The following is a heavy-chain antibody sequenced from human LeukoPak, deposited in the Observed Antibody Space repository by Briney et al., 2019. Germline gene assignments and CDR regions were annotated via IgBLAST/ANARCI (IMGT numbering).Heavy chain of an antibody. Sequence: GASVKVSCKASGGTFSSYAISWVRQAPGQGLEWMGGIIPIFGTANYAQKFQGRVTITADESTSTAYMELSSLRSEDTAVYYCAGIAAAGLNWFDPWGQGTLVTVSS. CDR3: AGIAAAGLNWFDP. D-gene: IGHD6-13*01. CDR1: GGTFSSYA. V-gene: IGHV1-69*13. J-gene: IGHJ5*02. CDR2: IIPIFGTA.